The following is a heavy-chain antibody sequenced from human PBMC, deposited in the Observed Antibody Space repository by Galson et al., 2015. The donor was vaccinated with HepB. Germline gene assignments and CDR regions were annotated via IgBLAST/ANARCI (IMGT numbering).Heavy chain of an antibody. CDR3: ARHGRRDITGTLADWFDP. Sequence: QSGAEVKKPGESLRISCKGSGYSFTSYWISWVRQMPGKGLEWMGRIDPSDSYTNYSPSFQGHVTISADKSISTAYLQWSSLKASDTAMYYCARHGRRDITGTLADWFDPWGQGTLVTVSS. J-gene: IGHJ5*02. CDR2: IDPSDSYT. D-gene: IGHD1-7*01. CDR1: GYSFTSYW. V-gene: IGHV5-10-1*01.